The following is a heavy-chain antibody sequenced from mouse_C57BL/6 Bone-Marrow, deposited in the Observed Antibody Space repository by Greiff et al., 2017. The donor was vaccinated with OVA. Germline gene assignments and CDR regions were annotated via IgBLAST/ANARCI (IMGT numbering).Heavy chain of an antibody. CDR2: ISPGGSYT. J-gene: IGHJ4*01. CDR1: GFTFSSYA. V-gene: IGHV5-4*01. CDR3: ARGGPIYAMDY. Sequence: EVQLVESGGGLVKPGGSLKLSCAASGFTFSSYAMSWVRQTPEKRLEWVATISPGGSYTYYPDNLKGRFTISRDNAKNTLYLQMSHLKSEDTAMYYCARGGPIYAMDYWGQGTAATVSS.